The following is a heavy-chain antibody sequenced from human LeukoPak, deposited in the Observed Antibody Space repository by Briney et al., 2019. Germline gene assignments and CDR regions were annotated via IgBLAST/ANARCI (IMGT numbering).Heavy chain of an antibody. CDR3: AREGWEAARDTGAFDI. J-gene: IGHJ3*02. Sequence: ASVKVSCKASGYTFTGHYMHWGRQAPGQGLEWMGWINPNSGATNSAQKFQGRVTMTRDTSISTAYMELSRLRSDDTAVYYCAREGWEAARDTGAFDIWGQGTMVTVSS. V-gene: IGHV1-2*02. CDR2: INPNSGAT. CDR1: GYTFTGHY. D-gene: IGHD6-6*01.